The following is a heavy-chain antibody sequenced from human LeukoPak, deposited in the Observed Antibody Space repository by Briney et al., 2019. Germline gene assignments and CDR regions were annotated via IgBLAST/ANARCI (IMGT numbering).Heavy chain of an antibody. Sequence: GGSLRLSCTASGFTFSSFWMAWVRQAPGKGLEWVANIKEDGSLHHYGDSVKGRFTISRDNAKNSLYLQMNNLRAEDTALYYCATSYDSSGCDWGQGTLVTVSS. CDR3: ATSYDSSGCD. CDR1: GFTFSSFW. J-gene: IGHJ4*02. D-gene: IGHD3-22*01. CDR2: IKEDGSLH. V-gene: IGHV3-7*01.